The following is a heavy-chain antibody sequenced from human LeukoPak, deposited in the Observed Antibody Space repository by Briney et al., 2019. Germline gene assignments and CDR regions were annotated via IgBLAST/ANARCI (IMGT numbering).Heavy chain of an antibody. Sequence: GGSLRLSCAASGFTFSSYWMSWVRQAPGKGLEWVANIKQDGSEKYYVDSVKGRFTISRDNAKNSLYLQMNSLRAEDTAVYYCAKDFLFGYCSGGSCYNNGGYFDYWGQGTLVTVSS. D-gene: IGHD2-15*01. J-gene: IGHJ4*02. CDR2: IKQDGSEK. V-gene: IGHV3-7*03. CDR3: AKDFLFGYCSGGSCYNNGGYFDY. CDR1: GFTFSSYW.